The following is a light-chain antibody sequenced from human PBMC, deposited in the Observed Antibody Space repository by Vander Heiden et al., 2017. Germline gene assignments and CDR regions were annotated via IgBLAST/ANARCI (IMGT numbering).Light chain of an antibody. J-gene: IGLJ1*01. CDR2: EVT. Sequence: QSALPQPAPVSGSPGQSITISCIGTSSNIGSHDLVSWYQHHPGKAPKLMIYEVTKRPAGVSNRFSGSKSGNTASLTISGLQAEDEAEYFCCAYAGTSPSYLFGSGTKVTVL. CDR3: CAYAGTSPSYL. CDR1: SSNIGSHDL. V-gene: IGLV2-23*02.